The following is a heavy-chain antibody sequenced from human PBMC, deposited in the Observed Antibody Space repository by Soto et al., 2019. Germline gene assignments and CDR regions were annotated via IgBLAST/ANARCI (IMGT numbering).Heavy chain of an antibody. Sequence: ASVKVSCKASGGTFSSYAISWVRQAPGQGLEWMGGIIPIFGTANYAQKFQGRVTITADKSTSTAYMELSSLRSEDTAVYYCARSMDSYYYYGMDVWGQGTTVTVSS. D-gene: IGHD3-10*01. J-gene: IGHJ6*02. CDR3: ARSMDSYYYYGMDV. V-gene: IGHV1-69*06. CDR2: IIPIFGTA. CDR1: GGTFSSYA.